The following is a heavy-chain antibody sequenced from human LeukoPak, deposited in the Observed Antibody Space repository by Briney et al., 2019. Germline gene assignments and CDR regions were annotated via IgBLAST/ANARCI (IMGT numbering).Heavy chain of an antibody. CDR3: ARGPYYYDILTGYGMDV. Sequence: GASVKVSCKASGYTFTGYYMHWVRQAPGQGLEWMGWINPNSGGTNYAQKFQGRVTMTRDTSISTAYMELSRLRSDDTAVYYCARGPYYYDILTGYGMDVWGQGTTVTVSS. V-gene: IGHV1-2*02. CDR1: GYTFTGYY. J-gene: IGHJ6*02. D-gene: IGHD3-9*01. CDR2: INPNSGGT.